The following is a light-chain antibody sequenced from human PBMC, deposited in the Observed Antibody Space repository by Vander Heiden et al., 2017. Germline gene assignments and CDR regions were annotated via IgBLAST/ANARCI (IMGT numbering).Light chain of an antibody. J-gene: IGKJ5*01. CDR1: QTISSIY. CDR2: DTS. V-gene: IGKV3-20*01. Sequence: EIVLTQSPVTLSLSPGESATLSCRASQTISSIYFAWYQQKPGQTPRLLIYDTSSRATGTPDRFRGSGSGTDFTLTISRLEPEDFAVYYCQQYDTSPTTFGQGTRLKIK. CDR3: QQYDTSPTT.